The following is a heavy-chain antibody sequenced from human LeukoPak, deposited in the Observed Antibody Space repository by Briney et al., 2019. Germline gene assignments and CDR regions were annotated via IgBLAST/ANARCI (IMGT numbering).Heavy chain of an antibody. J-gene: IGHJ4*02. CDR3: AKDHITTWTAFDY. D-gene: IGHD1-1*01. CDR2: ISYDGSNE. Sequence: PGGSLTLSCAGSGFTFSNHGMNWVRQAPAKGLEWVAVISYDGSNEYYADFVKGRFTISRDNSKNALYLQMNSLRAEDTAVYYCAKDHITTWTAFDYWGQGTLVTVSS. V-gene: IGHV3-30*18. CDR1: GFTFSNHG.